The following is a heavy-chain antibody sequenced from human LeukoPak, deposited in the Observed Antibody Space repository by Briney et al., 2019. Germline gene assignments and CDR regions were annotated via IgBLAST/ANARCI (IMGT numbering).Heavy chain of an antibody. J-gene: IGHJ4*02. CDR2: ITGSGSTT. D-gene: IGHD6-19*01. Sequence: GGSLRLSCAASGFTFSDYAMSWVRQAPGKGLEWVSAITGSGSTTYYADSVKGRFTISRDNSRNTLYLQVKSLRAEDTAVYYCAKELTLKQWLGSPLDYWGQGTLVTVSS. CDR3: AKELTLKQWLGSPLDY. CDR1: GFTFSDYA. V-gene: IGHV3-23*01.